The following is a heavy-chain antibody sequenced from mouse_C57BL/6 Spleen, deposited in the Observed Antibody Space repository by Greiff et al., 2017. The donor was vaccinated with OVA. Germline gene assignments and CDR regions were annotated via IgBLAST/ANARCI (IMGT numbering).Heavy chain of an antibody. D-gene: IGHD1-1*01. CDR1: GFTFSDYG. Sequence: EVKLVESGGGLVKPGGSLKLSCAASGFTFSDYGMHWVRQAPGKGLEWVAYISSGSSTIYYADTVKGRFNISRDNANNTLFLQMTSLRSEDTAMYYCARGYIYYGSNRYAMDYWGQGTSVTVSS. V-gene: IGHV5-17*01. CDR2: ISSGSSTI. CDR3: ARGYIYYGSNRYAMDY. J-gene: IGHJ4*01.